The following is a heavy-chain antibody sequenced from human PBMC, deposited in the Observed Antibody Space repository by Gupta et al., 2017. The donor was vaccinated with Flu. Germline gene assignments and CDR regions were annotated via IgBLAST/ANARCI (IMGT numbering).Heavy chain of an antibody. CDR1: GYTFTGYY. V-gene: IGHV1-2*02. J-gene: IGHJ4*02. D-gene: IGHD6-19*01. Sequence: QVQLVQSGAEVKKPGASVKVSCKASGYTFTGYYMHWVRQAPGQGLEWMGWINPNSGGTNYAQKVQGRVTMTRDTSISTAYMELRRMRSDDTAVYYCARAGRAVAGTFDYGGQGTLVTVSS. CDR2: INPNSGGT. CDR3: ARAGRAVAGTFDY.